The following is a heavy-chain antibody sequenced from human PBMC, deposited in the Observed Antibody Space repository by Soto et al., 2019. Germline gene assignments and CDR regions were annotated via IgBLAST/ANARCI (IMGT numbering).Heavy chain of an antibody. Sequence: SETLSLTCTVSGGSISIYYWSWIRQPPGKGLEWIGYIYYSGSTNYNPSLKSRVTISVDTSKNQFSLKLSSVTAADTAVYYCARDLAGEPHYFDYWGQGTLVTVSS. CDR2: IYYSGST. V-gene: IGHV4-59*01. D-gene: IGHD3-16*01. J-gene: IGHJ4*02. CDR1: GGSISIYY. CDR3: ARDLAGEPHYFDY.